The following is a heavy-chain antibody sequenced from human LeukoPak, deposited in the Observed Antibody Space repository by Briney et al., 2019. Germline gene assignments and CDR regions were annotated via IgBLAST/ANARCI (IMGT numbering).Heavy chain of an antibody. CDR3: ATVEMATGKADY. Sequence: PSETLSLTCAVYGGSFSGYYWSWIRQPPGKGLEWIGEINHSGSTNYNPSLKSRVTISVDTSKNQFSLRLSSVTAADTAVYYCATVEMATGKADYWGQGTLVTVSS. D-gene: IGHD5-24*01. CDR2: INHSGST. V-gene: IGHV4-34*01. J-gene: IGHJ4*02. CDR1: GGSFSGYY.